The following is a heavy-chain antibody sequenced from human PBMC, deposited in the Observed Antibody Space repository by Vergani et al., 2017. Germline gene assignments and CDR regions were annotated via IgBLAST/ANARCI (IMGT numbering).Heavy chain of an antibody. Sequence: QVQLVQSGAEVKKPGASVKVSCKASGYTFTSYYMHWVRQAPGQGLEWMGIINPSGGSTSYAQKFQGRVTMTTDTSTSTAYMELRSLRSDDTAVYYCARKGQVPDYYGMDVWGQGTTVTVSS. CDR3: ARKGQVPDYYGMDV. V-gene: IGHV1-46*01. J-gene: IGHJ6*02. CDR2: INPSGGST. CDR1: GYTFTSYY. D-gene: IGHD2-2*01.